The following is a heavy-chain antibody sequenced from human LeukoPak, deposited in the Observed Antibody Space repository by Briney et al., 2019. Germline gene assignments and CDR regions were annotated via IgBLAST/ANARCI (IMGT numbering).Heavy chain of an antibody. J-gene: IGHJ6*02. CDR3: AREVMTTGAEGYYYYGMDV. Sequence: SETLSLTCTVSGGSISSGGYYWSWIRQPPGKGLEWIGYIYHSGSTYYNPSLKSRVTISVDRSKNQFSLKLSSVTAADTAVYYCAREVMTTGAEGYYYYGMDVWGQGTTVTVSS. CDR1: GGSISSGGYY. CDR2: IYHSGST. D-gene: IGHD4-17*01. V-gene: IGHV4-30-2*01.